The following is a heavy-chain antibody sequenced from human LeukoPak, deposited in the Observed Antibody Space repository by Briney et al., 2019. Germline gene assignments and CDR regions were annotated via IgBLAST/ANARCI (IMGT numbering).Heavy chain of an antibody. CDR3: ATTYYYDSSGYYLLLDY. CDR1: GYTFTAYY. Sequence: ASVKVSCKASGYTFTAYYMHWVRQAPGQGLEWMGWINPNSGGTNHAQKFQGRVTLTRDTSVSTAYMEVSGLTSDDAAVYYCATTYYYDSSGYYLLLDYWGQGTLVTVSS. J-gene: IGHJ4*02. D-gene: IGHD3-22*01. CDR2: INPNSGGT. V-gene: IGHV1-2*02.